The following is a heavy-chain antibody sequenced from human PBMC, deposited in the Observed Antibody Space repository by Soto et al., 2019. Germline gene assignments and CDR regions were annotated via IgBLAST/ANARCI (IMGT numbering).Heavy chain of an antibody. CDR3: ARGNRSFDFDS. Sequence: QIQLVESGGDVVQPGESLRLSCAASGFNFGFFGMHWVRQAPGKGLEWVAFISGDGINTQYADSVRGRFTLSRDYSRKTMYLQMDSLRDEDAALYYCARGNRSFDFDSWGLGTMVTVSS. J-gene: IGHJ4*02. CDR1: GFNFGFFG. V-gene: IGHV3-30*03. D-gene: IGHD1-26*01. CDR2: ISGDGINT.